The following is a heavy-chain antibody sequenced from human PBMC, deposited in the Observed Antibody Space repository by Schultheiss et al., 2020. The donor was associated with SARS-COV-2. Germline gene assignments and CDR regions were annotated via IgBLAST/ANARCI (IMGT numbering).Heavy chain of an antibody. CDR3: ARPLVEMATIRPAFDI. D-gene: IGHD5-24*01. Sequence: SETLSLTCTVSGGSISSGSYYWGWIRQPPGKGLEWIGSIYYSGSTYYNPSLKSRVTISVDTSKNQFSLKLSSVTAADTAVYYCARPLVEMATIRPAFDIWGQGTMVTVSS. J-gene: IGHJ3*02. CDR1: GGSISSGSYY. V-gene: IGHV4-39*01. CDR2: IYYSGST.